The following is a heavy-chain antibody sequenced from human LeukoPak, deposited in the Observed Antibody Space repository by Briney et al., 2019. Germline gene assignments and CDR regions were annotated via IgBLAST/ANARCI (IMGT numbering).Heavy chain of an antibody. D-gene: IGHD1-26*01. CDR2: INPNSGGT. J-gene: IGHJ4*02. CDR3: ARADSNNWDAKYYFDY. V-gene: IGHV1-2*06. CDR1: GYTFTGYY. Sequence: ASVKVSCKASGYTFTGYYMHWVRQAPGQGLEWVGRINPNSGGTNYAQKFQGRVTMTRDTSITTAYMELSRLRSDDTAVYYCARADSNNWDAKYYFDYWGQGALVTVSS.